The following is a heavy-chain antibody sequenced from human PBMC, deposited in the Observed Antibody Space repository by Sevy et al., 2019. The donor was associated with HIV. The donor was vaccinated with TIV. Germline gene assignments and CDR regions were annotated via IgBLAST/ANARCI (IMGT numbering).Heavy chain of an antibody. D-gene: IGHD3-10*01. V-gene: IGHV3-21*01. Sequence: GGSLRLSCAASGFTFRNSVMTWVRQAPGKGLQWVSTISKSGDTIYYEDSVKGHFTISRDNAKNSVYLEMNSLRDEDTAVYYCAREVGGSGSKWGQGTLVTVSS. CDR1: GFTFRNSV. J-gene: IGHJ4*02. CDR2: ISKSGDTI. CDR3: AREVGGSGSK.